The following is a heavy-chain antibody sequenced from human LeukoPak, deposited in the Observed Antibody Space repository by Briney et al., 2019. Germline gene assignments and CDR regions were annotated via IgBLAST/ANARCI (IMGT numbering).Heavy chain of an antibody. Sequence: ASVKVSCKASGYSFTTNDINWVRQATGQGLEWMGWMNPNSGNTGYAQKFQGRVTMTRNTSISTAYMELSSLRSEDTAVYYCARGHPGDYYDSSGYYPCMDVWGQGTTVTVSS. CDR2: MNPNSGNT. V-gene: IGHV1-8*01. CDR1: GYSFTTND. J-gene: IGHJ6*02. CDR3: ARGHPGDYYDSSGYYPCMDV. D-gene: IGHD3-22*01.